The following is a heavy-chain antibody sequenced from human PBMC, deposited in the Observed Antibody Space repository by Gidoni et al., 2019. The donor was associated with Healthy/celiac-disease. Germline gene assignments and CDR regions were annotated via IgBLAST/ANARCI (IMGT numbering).Heavy chain of an antibody. D-gene: IGHD3-10*01. J-gene: IGHJ4*02. CDR1: GGPISSCNR. CDR3: ARRGAHFDY. V-gene: IGHV4-4*02. CDR2: IYHSGST. Sequence: VQLQESGPGLVKPSGTLTLTCAVPGGPISSCNRWSWVRQPPGKVLEWIGEIYHSGSTHYNPSLKSRITISVDKSKNQFSLKLSSVTAADTAVYYCARRGAHFDYWGQGTLVTVSS.